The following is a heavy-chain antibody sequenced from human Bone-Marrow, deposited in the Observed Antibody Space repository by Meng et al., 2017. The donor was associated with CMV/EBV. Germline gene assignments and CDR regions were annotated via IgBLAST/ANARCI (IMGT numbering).Heavy chain of an antibody. Sequence: GGSLRLSCKGSGYSFTSYWIGWVRQMPGKGLEWMGIIYPGDSDTRYSPSFQGQVTISADKSISTAYLQWSSLKASDTAMYYCARRSSSYHFDYWGQGTLVTISS. D-gene: IGHD6-13*01. CDR1: GYSFTSYW. CDR2: IYPGDSDT. CDR3: ARRSSSYHFDY. V-gene: IGHV5-51*01. J-gene: IGHJ4*02.